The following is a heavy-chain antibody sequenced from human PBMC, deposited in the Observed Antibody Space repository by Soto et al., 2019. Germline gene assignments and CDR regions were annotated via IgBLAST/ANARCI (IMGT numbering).Heavy chain of an antibody. CDR3: ARVDFWSGYSVYYYYGMDV. D-gene: IGHD3-3*01. V-gene: IGHV4-34*01. J-gene: IGHJ6*02. CDR2: INHSAST. Sequence: PXEPLTLACTVDGWSFGGTSWSWTRQPPGKEMEWIGEINHSASTNYNPSLKSRVTISVDTSKNQFSLKLSSVTAADTAVYYCARVDFWSGYSVYYYYGMDVWGQGTTVTVSS. CDR1: GWSFGGTS.